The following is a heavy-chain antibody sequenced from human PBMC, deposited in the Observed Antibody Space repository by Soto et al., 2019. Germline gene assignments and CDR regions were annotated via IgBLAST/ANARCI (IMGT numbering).Heavy chain of an antibody. V-gene: IGHV3-30*18. CDR1: GFTFSSYG. CDR2: ISYDGSNK. Sequence: GGSLRLSCAASGFTFSSYGMHWVRQAPGKGLEWVAVISYDGSNKYYADSVKGRFTISRDNSKNTLYLQMNSLRAEDTAVYYCAKDVDTAVVTDYYCMDVWGQGTTVTVSS. J-gene: IGHJ6*02. D-gene: IGHD5-18*01. CDR3: AKDVDTAVVTDYYCMDV.